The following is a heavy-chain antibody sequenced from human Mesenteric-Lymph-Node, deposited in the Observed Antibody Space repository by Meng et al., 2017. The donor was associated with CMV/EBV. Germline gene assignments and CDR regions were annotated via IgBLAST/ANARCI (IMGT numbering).Heavy chain of an antibody. CDR2: IKQDGSEK. CDR1: GFTFSSYW. J-gene: IGHJ4*02. V-gene: IGHV3-7*01. CDR3: AKGVGANDY. D-gene: IGHD1-26*01. Sequence: GESLKISCVASGFTFSSYWMSWVRQAPGKGLEWVANIKQDGSEKYYVDSVKGRFTISRDNAKNSLYLQMNSLRAEDTAVYYCAKGVGANDYWGQGTLVTVSS.